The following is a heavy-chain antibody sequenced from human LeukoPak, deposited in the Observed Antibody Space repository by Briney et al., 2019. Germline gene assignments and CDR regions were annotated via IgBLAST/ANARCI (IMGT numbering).Heavy chain of an antibody. D-gene: IGHD2-2*01. CDR3: AKVPADPSEPLPPHSFDI. Sequence: GGSLRLSCAASGFTFSSYEMNWVRQAPGKGLEWVANIKQDGSEKYYVDSVKGRFTISRDNAKNSLYLQMNSLRAEDTAVYYCAKVPADPSEPLPPHSFDIWGQGTMVTVSS. J-gene: IGHJ3*02. CDR2: IKQDGSEK. CDR1: GFTFSSYE. V-gene: IGHV3-7*03.